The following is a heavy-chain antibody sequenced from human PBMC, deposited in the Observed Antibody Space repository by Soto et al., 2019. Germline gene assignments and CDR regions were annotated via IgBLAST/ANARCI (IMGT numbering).Heavy chain of an antibody. CDR1: GGTFSSYA. CDR3: ASIVVVVAATPPEIYYYYGMDV. Sequence: ASVKVSCKASGGTFSSYAISWVRQAPGQGLEWMGGIIPIFGTANYAQKFQGRVTITADESTSTAYMELSSLRSEDTAVYYCASIVVVVAATPPEIYYYYGMDVWGQGTTVTVSS. V-gene: IGHV1-69*13. CDR2: IIPIFGTA. J-gene: IGHJ6*02. D-gene: IGHD2-15*01.